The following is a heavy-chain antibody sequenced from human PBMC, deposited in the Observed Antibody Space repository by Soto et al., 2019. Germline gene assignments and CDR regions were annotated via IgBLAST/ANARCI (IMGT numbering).Heavy chain of an antibody. CDR1: GGSISSGGYS. Sequence: QLQLQESGSGLVKPSQTLSLTCAVSGGSISSGGYSWSWIRQPPGKGLECIGYIYYSGSTYYSPSMKIRVTLSGDRSKNQFSLKLSAVTAVDTAVYYCARGLPFGYWGHGTLDTVSS. CDR3: ARGLPFGY. J-gene: IGHJ4*01. CDR2: IYYSGST. V-gene: IGHV4-30-2*01.